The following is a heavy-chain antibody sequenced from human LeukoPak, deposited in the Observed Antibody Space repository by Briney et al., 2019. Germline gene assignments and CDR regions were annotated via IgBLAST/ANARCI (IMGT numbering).Heavy chain of an antibody. Sequence: PSETLSLTCAVSGDSISDKYWWRWVRQFPDKGLEWIGEVYRSGGTSCNPSLKSRVTVSIDYSKNQFSLNLRSVTAADTAVYYCARRGSSTSLYAFDIWGQGTMVTVSS. CDR3: ARRGSSTSLYAFDI. CDR2: VYRSGGT. J-gene: IGHJ3*02. V-gene: IGHV4-4*02. CDR1: GDSISDKYW. D-gene: IGHD2-2*01.